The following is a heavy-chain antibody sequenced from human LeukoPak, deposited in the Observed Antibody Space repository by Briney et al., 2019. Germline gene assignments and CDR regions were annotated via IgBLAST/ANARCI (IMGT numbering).Heavy chain of an antibody. J-gene: IGHJ6*02. CDR3: ARGIPYYYGMDV. V-gene: IGHV4-34*01. CDR2: INHSGST. D-gene: IGHD2-21*01. CDR1: GGSFSGYY. Sequence: SETLSLTCAVYGGSFSGYYWSWIRQPPGKGLEWIGEINHSGSTNYNPSLKSRVTISVDTSKNQFSPKLSSVTAADTAVYYCARGIPYYYGMDVWGQGTTVTVSS.